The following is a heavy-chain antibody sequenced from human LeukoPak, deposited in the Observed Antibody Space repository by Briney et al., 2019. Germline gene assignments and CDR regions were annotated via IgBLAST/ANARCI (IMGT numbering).Heavy chain of an antibody. CDR3: ARESAVGYGSFDY. Sequence: GESLRLSCAASGFTFCAYYMSWVRQAPGKRLEWVANIRGDGRETFYADSLRGRFSIFRDNARNSVSLQMNSLSAEDTGVYYCARESAVGYGSFDYWGQGTLVTVSS. CDR2: IRGDGRET. J-gene: IGHJ4*02. D-gene: IGHD6-19*01. V-gene: IGHV3-7*03. CDR1: GFTFCAYY.